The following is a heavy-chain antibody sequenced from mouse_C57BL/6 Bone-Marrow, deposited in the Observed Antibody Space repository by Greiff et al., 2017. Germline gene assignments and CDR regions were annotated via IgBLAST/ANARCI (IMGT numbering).Heavy chain of an antibody. CDR1: GYAFTSYW. CDR3: ARPWFAY. J-gene: IGHJ3*01. Sequence: VQLQQSGAELVKPGASVKISCKASGYAFTSYWMHWVKQRPGQGLEWIGMIHPTSGSTNYNEKFKSKATLTVDKSSSTAYMQLSSLTSEDSAVYYCARPWFAYWGQGTLVTVSA. CDR2: IHPTSGST. V-gene: IGHV1-64*01.